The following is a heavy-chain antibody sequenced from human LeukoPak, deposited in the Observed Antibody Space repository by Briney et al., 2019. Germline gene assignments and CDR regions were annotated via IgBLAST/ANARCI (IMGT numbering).Heavy chain of an antibody. CDR2: MNPNNSNT. Sequence: ASVKVSCTASGYTFTGYDINWVRQAAGQGLEWMGWMNPNNSNTGYAQKFQGRITITRDTSINTTYMELSSLTSDDTAVYYCARAPEGYCSSARCSTAEYFQHWGQGTLVTVSS. V-gene: IGHV1-8*02. J-gene: IGHJ1*01. CDR3: ARAPEGYCSSARCSTAEYFQH. CDR1: GYTFTGYD. D-gene: IGHD2-2*01.